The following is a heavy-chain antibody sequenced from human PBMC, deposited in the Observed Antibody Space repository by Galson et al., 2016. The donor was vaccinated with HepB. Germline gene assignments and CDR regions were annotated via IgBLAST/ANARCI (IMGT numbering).Heavy chain of an antibody. CDR1: GFSLSTGAVD. D-gene: IGHD3-22*01. CDR3: ARQYYYDSSGYYRPPDY. V-gene: IGHV2-5*02. CDR2: ISWDDAK. Sequence: PALVKPTQTLTLTCTFSGFSLSTGAVDVGWVRQPQSGGLEWLALISWDDAKRYNPPPRNRLTISKDTSKNQVVLTMTNMDPVDTATYYCARQYYYDSSGYYRPPDYWGQGTLVTVSS. J-gene: IGHJ4*02.